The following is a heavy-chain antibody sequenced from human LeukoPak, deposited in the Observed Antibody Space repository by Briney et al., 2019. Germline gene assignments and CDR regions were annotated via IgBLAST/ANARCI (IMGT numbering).Heavy chain of an antibody. D-gene: IGHD3-10*01. CDR1: GGTFSSYA. J-gene: IGHJ4*02. V-gene: IGHV1-69*04. CDR3: ASDGFYYYGSGAFDY. Sequence: ASVKVSCKASGGTFSSYAISWVRQAPGQGLEWMGRIIPILGIANYAQKFQGRVTITADKSTSTAYMELSSLRSEDTAVYYCASDGFYYYGSGAFDYWGQGTLVTVSS. CDR2: IIPILGIA.